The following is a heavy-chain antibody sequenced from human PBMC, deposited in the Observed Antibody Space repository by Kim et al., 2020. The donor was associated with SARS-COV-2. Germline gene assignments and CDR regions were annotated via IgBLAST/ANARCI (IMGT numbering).Heavy chain of an antibody. CDR1: GFNFSIYA. CDR2: LRDTGGTR. J-gene: IGHJ4*01. D-gene: IGHD3-3*01. V-gene: IGHV3-23*01. Sequence: GGSLRLSCAASGFNFSIYAMSWVRQAPGKGPEWLATLRDTGGTRYHADSVRGRFTISRDNSKNTLYFEMDRLRAEDTAIYYGVKDRAPRTLEWPFAHWG. CDR3: VKDRAPRTLEWPFAH.